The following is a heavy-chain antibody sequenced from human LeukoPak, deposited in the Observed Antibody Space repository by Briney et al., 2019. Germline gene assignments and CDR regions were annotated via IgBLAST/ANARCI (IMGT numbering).Heavy chain of an antibody. V-gene: IGHV4-61*02. CDR2: LYSSGTT. CDR3: ARVRWELLAGPFEY. Sequence: SETLSLTCTVSGDSISSGSYYWSWIRQPAGKGLEWIGRLYSSGTTNYNPSLKSRVSMSVDTSKNQFSLMLSSVTAADTAVYYCARVRWELLAGPFEYWGQGTLVTVSS. D-gene: IGHD1-26*01. CDR1: GDSISSGSYY. J-gene: IGHJ4*02.